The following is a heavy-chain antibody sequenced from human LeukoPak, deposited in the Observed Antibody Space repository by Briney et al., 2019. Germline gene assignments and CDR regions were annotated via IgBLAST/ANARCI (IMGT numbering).Heavy chain of an antibody. CDR3: ATDRWGTPYEMDE. CDR1: GYTLTELS. J-gene: IGHJ4*02. D-gene: IGHD5-24*01. Sequence: ASVTVSFKVSGYTLTELSMHWVRQAPGKGGEGMGGFDPEDGETIYAQKFQGRVTMTEDTSTDTAYMELSSLRSEDTAVYYCATDRWGTPYEMDEWGQGTLVTVSS. V-gene: IGHV1-24*01. CDR2: FDPEDGET.